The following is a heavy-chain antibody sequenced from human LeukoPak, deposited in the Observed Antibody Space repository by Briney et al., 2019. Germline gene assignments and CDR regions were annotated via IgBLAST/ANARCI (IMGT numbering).Heavy chain of an antibody. V-gene: IGHV4-4*02. CDR1: GGSIVASDW. CDR2: VFHTGSR. D-gene: IGHD2-21*01. J-gene: IGHJ3*02. Sequence: PSETLSLTCTVSGGSIVASDWWTWVRQIPGKGPEWIGEVFHTGSRNYSPSPKGRVTVSIDKCKSQFYLQLSSVTAADTGVYFCSRRNSLYDAFDIWGQGTLIAVSS. CDR3: SRRNSLYDAFDI.